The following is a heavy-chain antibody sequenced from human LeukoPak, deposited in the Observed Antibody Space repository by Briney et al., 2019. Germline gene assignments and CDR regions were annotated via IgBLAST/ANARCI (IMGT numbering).Heavy chain of an antibody. Sequence: ASVKVSCKASGYTFSDYGVSWVRQAPGQGLEWMGRISAYNGNTNYLQKLQGRVTMTTDTSTSTAYMELRSLRSDDTAVYYCARVPGGYDFWSGYYTNYYYGMDVWGQGTTVTVSS. J-gene: IGHJ6*02. CDR3: ARVPGGYDFWSGYYTNYYYGMDV. CDR2: ISAYNGNT. CDR1: GYTFSDYG. V-gene: IGHV1-18*01. D-gene: IGHD3-3*01.